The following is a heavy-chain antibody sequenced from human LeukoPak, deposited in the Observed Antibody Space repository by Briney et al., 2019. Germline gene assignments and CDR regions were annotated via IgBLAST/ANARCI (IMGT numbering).Heavy chain of an antibody. J-gene: IGHJ4*02. D-gene: IGHD6-13*01. CDR1: GYIFTSYC. CDR2: IYPGDSDT. Sequence: GESLTISCKGSGYIFTSYCIGWVRQLPGKGLEWMGIIYPGDSDTRYSPSFQGQATITADKSISTAYLQWSSLKASDTAMYYCARTRMGAAAEPFDYWGQGTLVTVSS. CDR3: ARTRMGAAAEPFDY. V-gene: IGHV5-51*01.